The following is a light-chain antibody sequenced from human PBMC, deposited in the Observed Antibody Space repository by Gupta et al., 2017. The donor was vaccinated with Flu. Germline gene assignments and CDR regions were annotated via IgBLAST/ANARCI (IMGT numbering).Light chain of an antibody. CDR2: EVT. CDR1: SNDVGGYSY. V-gene: IGLV2-14*01. Sequence: QSALTQPASVSGSPGQSITISCTGTSNDVGGYSYVSWYQQRPGKAPKLIIYEVTNRPSGVSDRFSGSKSGNTASLTTSGLQAEDEADYYGSSYTSDTTPVFGGGTELTVL. CDR3: SSYTSDTTPV. J-gene: IGLJ3*02.